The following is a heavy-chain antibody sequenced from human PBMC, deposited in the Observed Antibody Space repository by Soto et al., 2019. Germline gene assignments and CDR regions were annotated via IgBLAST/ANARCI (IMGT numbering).Heavy chain of an antibody. Sequence: EVQLVESGGGLVQPGGSLRLSCAASGFTFSTYWMHWVRQAPGKGLVWVSRINSDGSSTNYADSVKGRFTISRDNAKNTLYLQMNSLRAEDTAVYYCTRDPSTWYIDYWGRGTLVTVSS. D-gene: IGHD6-13*01. CDR1: GFTFSTYW. CDR3: TRDPSTWYIDY. V-gene: IGHV3-74*01. J-gene: IGHJ4*02. CDR2: INSDGSST.